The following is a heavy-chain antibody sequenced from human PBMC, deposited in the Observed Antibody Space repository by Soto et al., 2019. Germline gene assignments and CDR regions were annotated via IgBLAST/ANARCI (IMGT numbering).Heavy chain of an antibody. CDR3: AKNGLDNSPSAIDS. V-gene: IGHV3-23*01. CDR1: GFTFRNNV. CDR2: ITGSGRDT. Sequence: LRLSCAASGFTFRNNVLSWVRQAPGKGLDWVSGITGSGRDTYYADSVKGRFTISRDNSRNMVFLQMNSLRAEDTALYYCAKNGLDNSPSAIDSWGPGTLVTVSS. D-gene: IGHD2-8*01. J-gene: IGHJ4*02.